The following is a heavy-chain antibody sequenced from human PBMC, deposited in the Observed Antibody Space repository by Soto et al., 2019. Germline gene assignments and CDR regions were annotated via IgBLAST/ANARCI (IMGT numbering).Heavy chain of an antibody. Sequence: GGSLRLSCAASGFTFSSCAMSWVRQVPGKGLEWVSALSASGVDTYYADSVKGRFTISRDNSKNTLYLQMNSLIAEDTAVYYCVMFLDTAMLDYYYGMDVWGQGTTVTVSS. CDR2: LSASGVDT. D-gene: IGHD5-18*01. V-gene: IGHV3-23*01. CDR3: VMFLDTAMLDYYYGMDV. CDR1: GFTFSSCA. J-gene: IGHJ6*02.